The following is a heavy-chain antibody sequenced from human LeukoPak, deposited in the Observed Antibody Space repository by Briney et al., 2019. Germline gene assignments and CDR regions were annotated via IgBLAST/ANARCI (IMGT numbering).Heavy chain of an antibody. J-gene: IGHJ4*02. Sequence: PGGSLRLSCAASGFTFSSYSMNWVRQAPGKGLEWVSSISSSSSYIYYADSVKGRFTISRDNAKNSPYLQMNSLRAEDTAVYYCARERGYYDSSGYDYWGQGTLVTVSS. CDR2: ISSSSSYI. D-gene: IGHD3-22*01. CDR1: GFTFSSYS. CDR3: ARERGYYDSSGYDY. V-gene: IGHV3-21*01.